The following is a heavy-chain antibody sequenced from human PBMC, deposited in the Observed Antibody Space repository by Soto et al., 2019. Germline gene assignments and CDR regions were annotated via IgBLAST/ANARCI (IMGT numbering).Heavy chain of an antibody. CDR2: IKSKVDGGTT. V-gene: IGHV3-15*01. CDR3: ATGWYLDY. J-gene: IGHJ4*02. Sequence: EVHLVESGGGLLKPGESLRLSCAGSGFTFSNAWMSWVRQAPGKGLEWVGRIKSKVDGGTTDYAAPVQGRFIISRDDSKNTVYLQMNSLKTEDTALDYCATGWYLDYWGQGTLVTVSS. CDR1: GFTFSNAW.